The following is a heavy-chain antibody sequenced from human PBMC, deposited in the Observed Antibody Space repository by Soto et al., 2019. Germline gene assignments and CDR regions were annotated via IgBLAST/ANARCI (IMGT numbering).Heavy chain of an antibody. J-gene: IGHJ4*02. Sequence: LRLSCAASGFTFNTHWMHWVRQAPGKGLVWVSRIYFDGITTNYADSVKGRLTVSRDNAKNTVYLHVNTLRDEDTAVYYCARGGAMGVDYWGQGTLVTVSS. CDR3: ARGGAMGVDY. CDR1: GFTFNTHW. V-gene: IGHV3-74*01. D-gene: IGHD1-26*01. CDR2: IYFDGITT.